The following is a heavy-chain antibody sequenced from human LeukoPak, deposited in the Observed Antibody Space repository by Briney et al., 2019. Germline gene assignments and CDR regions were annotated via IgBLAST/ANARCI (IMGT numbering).Heavy chain of an antibody. CDR2: INPNSGGT. CDR1: GYTFTGYY. Sequence: ASVKVSCKASGYTFTGYYMHWVRQAPGQGLEWMGWINPNSGGTNYAQKFQGRVTMTRDTSISTAYMELSRPRSDDTAVYYCARMRRGLGAFDIWGQGTMVTVSS. V-gene: IGHV1-2*02. CDR3: ARMRRGLGAFDI. J-gene: IGHJ3*02.